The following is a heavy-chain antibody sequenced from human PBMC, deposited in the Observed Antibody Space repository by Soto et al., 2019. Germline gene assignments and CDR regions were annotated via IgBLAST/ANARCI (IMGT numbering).Heavy chain of an antibody. V-gene: IGHV3-33*01. J-gene: IGHJ4*02. CDR2: IWYDGSNK. Sequence: VQLVESGGGVVQPGRSLRLSCAASGFTFSSYGMHWVRQAPGKGLEWVAVIWYDGSNKYYADSVKGRFTISRDNSKNTLYLQMNSLRAEDTAVYYCAREWLMGRYFDYWGQGTLVTVSS. CDR1: GFTFSSYG. D-gene: IGHD3-22*01. CDR3: AREWLMGRYFDY.